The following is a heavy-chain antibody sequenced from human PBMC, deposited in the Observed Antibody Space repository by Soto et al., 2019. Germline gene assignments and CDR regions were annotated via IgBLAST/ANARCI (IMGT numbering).Heavy chain of an antibody. D-gene: IGHD4-17*01. CDR3: ARGMTTVTTFDY. V-gene: IGHV4-30-2*01. CDR1: GGSISSGGYS. Sequence: PSETLSLTCAVSGGSISSGGYSWSWIRQPPGKGLESIGYIYHSGSTYYNPSLKGRVTISVDRSKNQFSLKLSSVTAADTAVYYCARGMTTVTTFDYWGQGTLVTVSS. J-gene: IGHJ4*02. CDR2: IYHSGST.